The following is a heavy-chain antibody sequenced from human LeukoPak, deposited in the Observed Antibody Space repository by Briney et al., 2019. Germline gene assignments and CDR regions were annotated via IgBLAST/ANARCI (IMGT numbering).Heavy chain of an antibody. V-gene: IGHV4-34*01. J-gene: IGHJ2*01. Sequence: PSETLSLTCAVYGGSFSGYYWSWIRQPPGKGLEWIGEINHSGSTNYNPSLKSRVTISVDTSKNQFSLKLSSVTAADTAVYYCARRQSSWRAVAGKRNRLDWYFDLWGRGTLVTVSS. CDR2: INHSGST. CDR3: ARRQSSWRAVAGKRNRLDWYFDL. D-gene: IGHD6-19*01. CDR1: GGSFSGYY.